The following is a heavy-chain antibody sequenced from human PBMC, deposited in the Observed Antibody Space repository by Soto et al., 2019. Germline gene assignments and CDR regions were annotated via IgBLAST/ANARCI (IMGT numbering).Heavy chain of an antibody. CDR3: ARDRPRRWGTVTNWFDP. J-gene: IGHJ5*02. CDR2: IYYSGST. Sequence: QVQLQESGPGLVKPSQTLSLTCTVSGGSISSGGYYWSWIRQHPGKGLEWIGYIYYSGSTYYNPSLKSRVTISVDTSKNQFSLKLSSVTAADTAVYHCARDRPRRWGTVTNWFDPWGQGTLVTVSS. CDR1: GGSISSGGYY. D-gene: IGHD4-17*01. V-gene: IGHV4-31*03.